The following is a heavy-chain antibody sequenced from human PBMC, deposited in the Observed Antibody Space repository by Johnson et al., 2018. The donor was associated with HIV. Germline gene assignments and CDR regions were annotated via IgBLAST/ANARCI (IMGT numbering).Heavy chain of an antibody. CDR2: INWNGDST. CDR3: AREGHYDSRLGAFDI. V-gene: IGHV3-20*04. Sequence: VLLVESGGGLVQPGGSLRLSCAASGFAFRTHWMVWVRQVPGKGPVWVSAINWNGDSTSYADSVKGRFTISRDNAKNSLYLQMNSLRAEDTAFYYCAREGHYDSRLGAFDIWGQGKMVTVSS. D-gene: IGHD3-22*01. CDR1: GFAFRTHW. J-gene: IGHJ3*02.